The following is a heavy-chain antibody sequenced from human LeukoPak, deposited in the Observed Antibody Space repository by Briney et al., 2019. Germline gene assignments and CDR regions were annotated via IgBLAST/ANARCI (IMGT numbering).Heavy chain of an antibody. CDR2: ISGDAIYT. D-gene: IGHD4-17*01. CDR1: GFTFSNYA. V-gene: IGHV3-23*01. CDR3: AKNYGTSRPFYDY. J-gene: IGHJ4*02. Sequence: GGSLRLSCAASGFTFSNYAMTWVRQAPGKGLQWVSAISGDAIYTYYLDSVKGRFITSRDNSKNTLFLQMNSLRADDTAVYYCAKNYGTSRPFYDYWGQGIVVTVSS.